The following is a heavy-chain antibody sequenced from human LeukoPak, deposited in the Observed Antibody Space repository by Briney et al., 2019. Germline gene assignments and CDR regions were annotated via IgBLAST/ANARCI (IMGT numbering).Heavy chain of an antibody. CDR3: ATGDYYDSSGSRTPFGY. J-gene: IGHJ4*02. V-gene: IGHV1-24*01. D-gene: IGHD3-22*01. CDR1: GYTLTELS. CDR2: FDPEDGET. Sequence: ASVKVSCKVSGYTLTELSMHWVRQAPGKGLEWMGGFDPEDGETIYAQKFQGRVTMTEDTSTDTAYMELSSLRSEDTAVYYCATGDYYDSSGSRTPFGYWGQGTLVTVSS.